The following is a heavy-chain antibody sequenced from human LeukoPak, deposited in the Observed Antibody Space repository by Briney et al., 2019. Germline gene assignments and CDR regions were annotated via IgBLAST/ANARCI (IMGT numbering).Heavy chain of an antibody. CDR2: IYYSGST. CDR3: ARQGDIVVVPAASWFDP. D-gene: IGHD2-2*01. Sequence: PSETLSLTCTVSGGSISSYYWSWIRQPPGKGLEWIGYIYYSGSTNYNPSLKSRVTISVDTSKNQFSLKLSSVTAADTAVYYCARQGDIVVVPAASWFDPWGQGTLVTVSS. CDR1: GGSISSYY. V-gene: IGHV4-59*01. J-gene: IGHJ5*02.